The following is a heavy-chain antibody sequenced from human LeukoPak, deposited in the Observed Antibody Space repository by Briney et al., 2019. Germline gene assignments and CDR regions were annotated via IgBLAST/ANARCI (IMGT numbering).Heavy chain of an antibody. D-gene: IGHD3-22*01. CDR2: ISSSGSTI. Sequence: PAGSLTLSCAASGFTFSSYELNWVRQAPGKGMEWVSYISSSGSTIYYADSVKGRFTISRDNGKNTLYLQTNSLRAEDTAVYYCARAEWVQYYYDSSGYSPAFDYWGQGTLVTVSS. CDR3: ARAEWVQYYYDSSGYSPAFDY. V-gene: IGHV3-48*03. J-gene: IGHJ4*02. CDR1: GFTFSSYE.